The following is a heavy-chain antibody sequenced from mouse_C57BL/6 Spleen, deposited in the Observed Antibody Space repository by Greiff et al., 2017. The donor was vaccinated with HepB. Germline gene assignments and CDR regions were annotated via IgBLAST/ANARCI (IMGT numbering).Heavy chain of an antibody. Sequence: EVQGVESGGDLVKPGGSLKLSCAASGFTFSSYGMSWVRQTPDKRLEWVATISSGGSYTYYPDSVKGRFTISRDNAKNTLYLQMSSLKSEDTAMYYCARGGYGNYFDYWGQGTTLTVSS. CDR2: ISSGGSYT. V-gene: IGHV5-6*01. CDR3: ARGGYGNYFDY. J-gene: IGHJ2*01. CDR1: GFTFSSYG. D-gene: IGHD2-1*01.